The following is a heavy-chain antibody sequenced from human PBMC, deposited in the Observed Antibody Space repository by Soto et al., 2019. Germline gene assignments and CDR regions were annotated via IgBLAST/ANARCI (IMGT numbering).Heavy chain of an antibody. D-gene: IGHD7-27*01. J-gene: IGHJ5*01. Sequence: QVQLVQSGAEVKKPGASVKVSCKASGYTFTSYGISWVRQAPGQVLEWMGWNSAYNGNTNYAQKLQGGVTMTTETASSRAYTELTSIRSDVTAVYFCAKAQTGEYGDSWGEGSPVVVCS. CDR1: GYTFTSYG. CDR2: NSAYNGNT. CDR3: AKAQTGEYGDS. V-gene: IGHV1-18*01.